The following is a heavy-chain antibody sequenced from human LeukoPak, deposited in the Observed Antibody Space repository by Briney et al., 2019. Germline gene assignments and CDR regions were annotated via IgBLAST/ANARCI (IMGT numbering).Heavy chain of an antibody. CDR2: IYYSGST. Sequence: SQTLSLTCTVSGGSISSGDYYWSWIRQPPGKGLEWIGYIYYSGSTYYNPSLKRRVTISVDTSKNQFSLKLSSVTAADTAVYYCARVVLDYGETDAFDIWGQGTMVTVSS. CDR3: ARVVLDYGETDAFDI. V-gene: IGHV4-30-4*08. CDR1: GGSISSGDYY. J-gene: IGHJ3*02. D-gene: IGHD4-17*01.